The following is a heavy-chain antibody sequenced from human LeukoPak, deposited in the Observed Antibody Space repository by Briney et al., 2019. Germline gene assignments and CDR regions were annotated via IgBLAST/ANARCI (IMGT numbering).Heavy chain of an antibody. Sequence: PSQTLSLTCTVSGGSISSGDYYRSWIRQPPGKGLEWIGYIYYSGNTFHYNPSLKSRVNISVDTSKNQFSLRLSSVTAVDTAVYYCASTNCSSASCYGANWFDPWGQGTLVTVSS. CDR3: ASTNCSSASCYGANWFDP. V-gene: IGHV4-30-4*08. J-gene: IGHJ5*02. CDR1: GGSISSGDYY. CDR2: IYYSGNT. D-gene: IGHD2-2*01.